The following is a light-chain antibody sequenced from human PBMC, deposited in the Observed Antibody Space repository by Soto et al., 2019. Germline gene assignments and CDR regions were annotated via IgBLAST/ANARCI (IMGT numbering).Light chain of an antibody. V-gene: IGLV2-14*03. CDR1: SSDVGAYNL. Sequence: LTQPASSSESRRHSITISCTVTSSDVGAYNLVSWHQQHPGKAPKLWLYNGYDRPSGSSYRFSGSKSGTTASLTISGLQGEDEADYYCSAYTVSRTYGFRTGTKVTVL. J-gene: IGLJ1*01. CDR2: NGY. CDR3: SAYTVSRTYG.